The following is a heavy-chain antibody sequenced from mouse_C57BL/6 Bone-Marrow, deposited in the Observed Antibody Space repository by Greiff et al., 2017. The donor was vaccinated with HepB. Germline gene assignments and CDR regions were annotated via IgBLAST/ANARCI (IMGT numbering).Heavy chain of an antibody. Sequence: EVKLMESGEGLVKPGGSLKLSCAASGFTFSSYAMSWVRQTPEKRLEWVAYISSGGDYIYYADTVKGRFTISRDNARNTLYLQMSSLKSEDTAMYYCTRERLRYRPFAYWGQGTLVTVSA. J-gene: IGHJ3*01. CDR2: ISSGGDYI. V-gene: IGHV5-9-1*02. CDR1: GFTFSSYA. CDR3: TRERLRYRPFAY. D-gene: IGHD1-1*01.